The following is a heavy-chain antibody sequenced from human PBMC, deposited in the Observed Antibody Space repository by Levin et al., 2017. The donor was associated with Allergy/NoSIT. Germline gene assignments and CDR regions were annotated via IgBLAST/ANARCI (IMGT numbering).Heavy chain of an antibody. J-gene: IGHJ4*02. CDR1: GFTFSSYT. D-gene: IGHD3-22*01. CDR2: ITSSSSYI. CDR3: ARQGTMKFDY. V-gene: IGHV3-21*01. Sequence: GGSLRLSCAASGFTFSSYTINWVRQAPGKGLEWVSSITSSSSYIFYADSVKGRFTISRDNAKNSLFLQMNSLRAEDTAVYYCARQGTMKFDYWGQGTLVTVSS.